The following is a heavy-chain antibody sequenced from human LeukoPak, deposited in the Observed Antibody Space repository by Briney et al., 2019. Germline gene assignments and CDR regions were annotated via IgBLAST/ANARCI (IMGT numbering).Heavy chain of an antibody. Sequence: ASVKVSCKASGYTFTSYDINWVRQATGQGLEWMGWMNPNSGNTGYAQKFQGRVTMTRNTSVSTAYMELSSLRSEDTAVYYCARGKEMATISRGFDPWGQGTLVTVSS. D-gene: IGHD5-24*01. CDR1: GYTFTSYD. CDR2: MNPNSGNT. V-gene: IGHV1-8*01. CDR3: ARGKEMATISRGFDP. J-gene: IGHJ5*02.